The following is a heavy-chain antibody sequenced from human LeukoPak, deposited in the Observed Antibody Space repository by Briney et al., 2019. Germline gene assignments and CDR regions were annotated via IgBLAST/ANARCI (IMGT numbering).Heavy chain of an antibody. J-gene: IGHJ5*02. CDR3: ARESFGAYCGGNCYTLGWFDP. CDR1: GYTFTGYY. Sequence: WASVKVSCKASGYTFTGYYMHWVRQAPGQGLEWMGWINPNSGGTNYAQKFQGRVTMTRDTSISTAYMELSRLRSDDTAVYYCARESFGAYCGGNCYTLGWFDPWGQGTLVTVSS. CDR2: INPNSGGT. D-gene: IGHD2-21*02. V-gene: IGHV1-2*02.